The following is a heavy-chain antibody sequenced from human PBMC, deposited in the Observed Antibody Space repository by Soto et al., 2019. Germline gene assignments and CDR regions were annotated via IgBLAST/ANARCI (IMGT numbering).Heavy chain of an antibody. Sequence: EVQLLESGGGLVQPGGSLRLSCAASGFTFSSYAMRWVRQAPGKGLEWVSAISGSGGSTYYADSVKGRFTISRDNSKNTLYLQMNSLRAEDTAVYYCAIQPELRFLEWFDYWGQGTLVTVSS. CDR1: GFTFSSYA. CDR3: AIQPELRFLEWFDY. J-gene: IGHJ4*02. V-gene: IGHV3-23*01. D-gene: IGHD3-3*01. CDR2: ISGSGGST.